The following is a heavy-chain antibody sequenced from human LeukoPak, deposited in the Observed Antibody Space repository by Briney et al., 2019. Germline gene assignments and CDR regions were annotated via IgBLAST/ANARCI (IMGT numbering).Heavy chain of an antibody. CDR2: IYYSGST. V-gene: IGHV4-39*07. J-gene: IGHJ4*02. CDR1: GGSISSSSYY. Sequence: SETLSLTCTVSGGSISSSSYYWGWIRQPPGKGLEWIGSIYYSGSTYYNPSLKSRVTISVDTSKNQFSLKLSSVTAADTAVYYCARTTVVKRGEYFDYWGQGTLVTVSS. D-gene: IGHD4-23*01. CDR3: ARTTVVKRGEYFDY.